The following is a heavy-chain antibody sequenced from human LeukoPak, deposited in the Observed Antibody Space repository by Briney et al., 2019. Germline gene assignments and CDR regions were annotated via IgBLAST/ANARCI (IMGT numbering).Heavy chain of an antibody. Sequence: SVKVSCKASGGTFSSYAISWVRQAPGQGLEWMGGIIPIFGTANYAQKFQGRVTITTDESTSTAYMELSSLRSEDTAVYYCARDQPHTDIVVVPAAIGGAFDIWGQGTMVTVSS. J-gene: IGHJ3*02. CDR2: IIPIFGTA. CDR1: GGTFSSYA. V-gene: IGHV1-69*05. D-gene: IGHD2-2*01. CDR3: ARDQPHTDIVVVPAAIGGAFDI.